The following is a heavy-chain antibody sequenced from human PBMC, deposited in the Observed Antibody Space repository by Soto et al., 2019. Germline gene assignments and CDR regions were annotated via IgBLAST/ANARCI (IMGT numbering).Heavy chain of an antibody. J-gene: IGHJ6*02. CDR3: ARARDCSGGSCPYYYYGMDV. V-gene: IGHV1-69*13. D-gene: IGHD2-15*01. CDR2: IIPIFGTA. CDR1: GGTFSSYS. Sequence: SVKVSCKASGGTFSSYSISWVRQAPVQGLEWMGGIIPIFGTANYAQKFQGRVTITADESTSTAYMELSSLRSEDTAVYYCARARDCSGGSCPYYYYGMDVWGQGTTVTVSS.